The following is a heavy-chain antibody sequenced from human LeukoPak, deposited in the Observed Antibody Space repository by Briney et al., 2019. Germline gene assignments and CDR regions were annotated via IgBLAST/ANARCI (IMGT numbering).Heavy chain of an antibody. CDR3: ARGDSTALTMVRGVIIYY. CDR2: MNPNSGNT. J-gene: IGHJ4*02. V-gene: IGHV1-8*02. Sequence: ASVKVSCKASGYTFTSYGISWVRQAPGQGLEWMGWMNPNSGNTGYAQKFQGRVTMTRNTSISTAYMELSSLRSEDTAVYYCARGDSTALTMVRGVIIYYWGQGTLVTVSS. CDR1: GYTFTSYG. D-gene: IGHD3-10*01.